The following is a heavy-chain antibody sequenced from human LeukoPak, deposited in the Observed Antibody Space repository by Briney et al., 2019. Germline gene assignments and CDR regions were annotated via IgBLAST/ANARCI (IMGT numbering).Heavy chain of an antibody. J-gene: IGHJ4*02. CDR1: GYTFTSYG. D-gene: IGHD3-22*01. V-gene: IGHV1-18*01. CDR3: ARSGAYYYDSSGYYAVGY. CDR2: ISAYNGNT. Sequence: ASVKVSCKASGYTFTSYGISWVRQAPGQWLEWIGWISAYNGNTNYAQKLQGRVTMTTDTSTSTAYMELRSLRSDDTAVYYCARSGAYYYDSSGYYAVGYWGQGTLVTVSS.